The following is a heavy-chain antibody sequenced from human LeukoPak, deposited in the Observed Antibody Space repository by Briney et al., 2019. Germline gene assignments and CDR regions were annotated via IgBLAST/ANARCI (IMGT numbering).Heavy chain of an antibody. CDR1: GFTFSSYS. CDR2: ISSSSSYI. Sequence: GGSLRLSCAASGFTFSSYSMNWVRQAPGKGLEWVSSISSSSSYIYYADSVKGRFTISRDNAKNSLYLQMNSLRAEDTAVYYCARDGYYDSSGYYPGAFDIWGQGTMVTVSS. J-gene: IGHJ3*02. CDR3: ARDGYYDSSGYYPGAFDI. D-gene: IGHD3-22*01. V-gene: IGHV3-21*01.